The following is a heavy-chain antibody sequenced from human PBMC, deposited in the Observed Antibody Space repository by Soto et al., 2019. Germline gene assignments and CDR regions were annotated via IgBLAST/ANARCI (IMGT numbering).Heavy chain of an antibody. Sequence: QVQLQESGPGLVKASQTLSLTCTLSGASVSSAEHYWSWIRQPPGKGLEWIGYTYYSGGSYYNAPRQRRVSISVDTSQNQFSLKLTSVTAADTAVYYCARLSGYDPAGAADKWGPGILVSVSS. CDR2: TYYSGGS. CDR3: ARLSGYDPAGAADK. CDR1: GASVSSAEHY. V-gene: IGHV4-30-4*01. J-gene: IGHJ4*02. D-gene: IGHD5-12*01.